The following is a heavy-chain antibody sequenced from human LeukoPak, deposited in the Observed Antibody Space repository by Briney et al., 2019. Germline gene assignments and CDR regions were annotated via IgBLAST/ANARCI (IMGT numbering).Heavy chain of an antibody. CDR1: GFNYSSYT. CDR2: ISASRGIT. J-gene: IGHJ6*03. D-gene: IGHD3-10*01. CDR3: ARDATMVPLYYYYYMDV. V-gene: IGHV3-48*01. Sequence: GGSLRLSCAASGFNYSSYTMNWVRQAPGMGLEWLSYISASRGITYYADSVKGRFTISRDNAKNSLYLQMNSLRAGDTAVYYCARDATMVPLYYYYYMDVWGKGTTVTVSS.